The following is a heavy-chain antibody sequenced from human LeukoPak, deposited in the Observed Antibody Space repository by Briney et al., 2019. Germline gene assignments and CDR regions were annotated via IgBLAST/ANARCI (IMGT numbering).Heavy chain of an antibody. CDR1: RYTFTGYY. J-gene: IGHJ4*02. D-gene: IGHD3-22*01. Sequence: GASVKVSCKASRYTFTGYYMHWVRQAPGQGLEWMGRINPNSGGTNYAQKFQGRVTMTRDTSISTAYMELSRLRSDDAAVYYCARARVLVIPDYWGQGTLVTVSS. CDR3: ARARVLVIPDY. V-gene: IGHV1-2*06. CDR2: INPNSGGT.